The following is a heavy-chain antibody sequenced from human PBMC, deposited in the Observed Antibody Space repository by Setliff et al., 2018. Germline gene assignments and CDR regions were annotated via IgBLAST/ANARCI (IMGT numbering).Heavy chain of an antibody. V-gene: IGHV4-59*01. CDR1: GGSISSYY. Sequence: SETLSLTCTVSGGSISSYYWSWIRQPPGKGLEWIAFIYYSGSTNYNPSLKSRVTISVDTSKNQFSLKLSSVTAADTAVYYCARGNNWEPDAFDVWGHGTMVTVSS. D-gene: IGHD1-20*01. CDR2: IYYSGST. J-gene: IGHJ3*01. CDR3: ARGNNWEPDAFDV.